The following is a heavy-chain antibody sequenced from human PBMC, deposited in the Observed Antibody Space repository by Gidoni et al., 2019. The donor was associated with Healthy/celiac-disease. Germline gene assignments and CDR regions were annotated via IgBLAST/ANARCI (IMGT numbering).Heavy chain of an antibody. CDR3: ARSRVAALTPSYYGMDV. V-gene: IGHV1-69*01. CDR2: IIPIFGTA. D-gene: IGHD6-19*01. J-gene: IGHJ6*02. Sequence: QVQLVQSGAEGKKPGSSEKVSCKASGGTFSSYAISWVRQAPGQGLEWMGGIIPIFGTANYAQKFQGRVTITADESTSTAYMELSSLRSEDTAVYYCARSRVAALTPSYYGMDVWGQGTTVTVSS. CDR1: GGTFSSYA.